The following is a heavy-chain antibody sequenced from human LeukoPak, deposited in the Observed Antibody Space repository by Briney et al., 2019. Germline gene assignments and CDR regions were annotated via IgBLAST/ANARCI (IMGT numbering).Heavy chain of an antibody. CDR2: INSDGSST. Sequence: GGSLRLSCAASGFSFSSYWMHWVRQAPGKGLVWVSRINSDGSSTSYADSVKGRFTISRDNAKNTLYLQMNSLRAEDTAVYYCASGGQLWFYYFDYWGQGTLVTVSS. D-gene: IGHD5-18*01. J-gene: IGHJ4*02. V-gene: IGHV3-74*01. CDR3: ASGGQLWFYYFDY. CDR1: GFSFSSYW.